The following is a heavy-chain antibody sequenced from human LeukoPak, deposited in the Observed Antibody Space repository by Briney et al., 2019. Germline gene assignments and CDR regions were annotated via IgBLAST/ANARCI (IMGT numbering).Heavy chain of an antibody. CDR2: IYTSGST. D-gene: IGHD3-10*01. V-gene: IGHV4-4*07. J-gene: IGHJ4*02. Sequence: SETLSLTCTVSGGSFSGYYWSWIRQPAGKGLEWIGRIYTSGSTNYNPSLKSRVTMSVDTSKNQFSLKLSSVTAADTAVYYCARGFSDGSGSYYPFEYWGQGTLVTVSS. CDR1: GGSFSGYY. CDR3: ARGFSDGSGSYYPFEY.